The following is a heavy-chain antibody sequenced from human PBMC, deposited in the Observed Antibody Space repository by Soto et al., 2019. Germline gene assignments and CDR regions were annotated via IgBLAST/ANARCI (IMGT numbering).Heavy chain of an antibody. CDR1: GYSFTSYW. CDR2: IYPGDSDT. J-gene: IGHJ5*02. CDR3: ARRSYEGYYGSGTAYWFDP. V-gene: IGHV5-51*01. Sequence: GESLKISCKGSGYSFTSYWIGWVRQMPGKGLEWMGIIYPGDSDTRYSPSFQGQVTISADKSISTAYLQWSSLKASDTAMYYCARRSYEGYYGSGTAYWFDPWGQGTLVTVSS. D-gene: IGHD3-10*01.